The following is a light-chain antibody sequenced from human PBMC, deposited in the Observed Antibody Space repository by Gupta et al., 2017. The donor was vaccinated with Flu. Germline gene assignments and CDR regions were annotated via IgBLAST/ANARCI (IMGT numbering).Light chain of an antibody. CDR2: TTK. V-gene: IGLV8-61*01. CDR1: SGAVSTSHY. J-gene: IGLJ3*02. CDR3: MLYIGSGIWV. Sequence: QTVVTPSPSFSVSPGVTVTLTCGLNSGAVSTSHYPSGYQQTPGQAPRTLIYTTKVRSSGVPGRFSGAILGNKAAITITGAQADDEADYYCMLYIGSGIWVFGGGTKVTVL.